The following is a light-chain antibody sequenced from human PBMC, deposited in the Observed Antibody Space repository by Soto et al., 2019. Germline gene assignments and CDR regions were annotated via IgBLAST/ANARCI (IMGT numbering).Light chain of an antibody. CDR3: QPYNPFWWP. J-gene: IGKJ1*01. CDR2: DAS. CDR1: QSISTW. V-gene: IGKV1-5*01. Sequence: DIQLTQSPSTLSASVGDRVTITCRASQSISTWLAWYQQKPGKAPKLLIFDASTLESGVTSRFSGSGSGTDFTLTISTLLADDFGHYYGQPYNPFWWPFGQGTKVEI.